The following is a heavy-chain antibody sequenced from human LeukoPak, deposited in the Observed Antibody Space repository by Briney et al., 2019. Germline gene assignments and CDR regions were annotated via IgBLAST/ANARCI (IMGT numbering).Heavy chain of an antibody. V-gene: IGHV3-48*01. CDR3: AKTQSGTYSYFDH. J-gene: IGHJ4*02. CDR1: GFTFSSYS. Sequence: GGSLRLSCAASGFTFSSYSMNWVRQAPGKGLEWVSYISSSSSTIYYADSVKGRFTISRDNAKNSLYLQMNSLRAEDTAVYYCAKTQSGTYSYFDHWGQGALVTVSS. CDR2: ISSSSSTI. D-gene: IGHD1-26*01.